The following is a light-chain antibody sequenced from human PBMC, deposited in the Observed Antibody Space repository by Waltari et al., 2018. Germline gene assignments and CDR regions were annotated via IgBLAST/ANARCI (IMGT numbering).Light chain of an antibody. CDR2: GAS. V-gene: IGKV3-20*01. CDR1: QSVSSSY. Sequence: EIVLTQSPGTLSLSPGERATLSCRASQSVSSSYLAWYQQKPGQAPRLLIYGASSRATGIPDRFSGSEAETDFTLTISRLEPEDFAVYYCQQYGSSPQYTFGQGTKLEIK. J-gene: IGKJ2*01. CDR3: QQYGSSPQYT.